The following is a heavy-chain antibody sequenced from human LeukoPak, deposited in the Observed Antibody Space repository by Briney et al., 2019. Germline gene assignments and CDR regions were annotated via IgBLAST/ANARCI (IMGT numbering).Heavy chain of an antibody. D-gene: IGHD3-10*01. Sequence: GGSLRLSCAASGFTFSSYWMSWVRQAPGKGLEWVANIKQDGSEKYYVDSAKGRFTISRDNAKNSLYLQMNSLRAEDTAVYYCARDKGTAYRGPNWFDPWGQGTLVTVSS. J-gene: IGHJ5*02. V-gene: IGHV3-7*01. CDR1: GFTFSSYW. CDR2: IKQDGSEK. CDR3: ARDKGTAYRGPNWFDP.